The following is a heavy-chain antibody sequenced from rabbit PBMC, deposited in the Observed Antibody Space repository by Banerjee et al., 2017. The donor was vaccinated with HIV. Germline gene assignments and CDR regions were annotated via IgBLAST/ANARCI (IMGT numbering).Heavy chain of an antibody. Sequence: QEQLEESGGDLVKPEGSLTLTCTASGFSFSNKYVMCWVRQAPGKGLEWIACINTSSGNAVYANWANGRFTISRSTSLNTVDLKMTSLTAADTATYFCARDLAGVIGWNFNLWGPGTLVTVS. D-gene: IGHD4-1*01. CDR2: INTSSGNA. CDR3: ARDLAGVIGWNFNL. CDR1: GFSFSNKYV. J-gene: IGHJ6*01. V-gene: IGHV1S43*01.